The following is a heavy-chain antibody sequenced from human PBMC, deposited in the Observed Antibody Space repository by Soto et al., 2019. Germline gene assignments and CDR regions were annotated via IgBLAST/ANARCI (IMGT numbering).Heavy chain of an antibody. J-gene: IGHJ4*02. V-gene: IGHV1-69*01. CDR2: FIPVYRTL. CDR3: ATGVVWIGYFTVDS. CDR1: GYTFTSFY. D-gene: IGHD3-3*01. Sequence: QMQLVQSGAEVKRPGASVRVSCKSSGYTFTSFYIHWVRQAPGQGLEWMGGFIPVYRTLNYAQKFQGRVTITADESTGTAYMTLSSLASDDTAVYYCATGVVWIGYFTVDSWGQGTRVTVSS.